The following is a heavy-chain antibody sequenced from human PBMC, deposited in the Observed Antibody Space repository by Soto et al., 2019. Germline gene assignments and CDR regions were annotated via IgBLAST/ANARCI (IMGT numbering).Heavy chain of an antibody. CDR3: VRGGGGGLFGP. CDR1: GFPSGDSY. CDR2: TSPGSRYP. J-gene: IGHJ5*02. V-gene: IGHV3-11*06. Sequence: WGSLRFPCAGSGFPSGDSYMRRFRQAPGKGPEWLAYTSPGSRYPADADSGKGRVIISRDNVKRSLYLQMLSLTAEDTAIYYCVRGGGGGLFGPWGQRTMGTVSS. D-gene: IGHD2-15*01.